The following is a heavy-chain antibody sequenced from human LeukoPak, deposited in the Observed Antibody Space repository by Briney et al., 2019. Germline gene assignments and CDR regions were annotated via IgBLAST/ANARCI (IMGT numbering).Heavy chain of an antibody. J-gene: IGHJ6*03. CDR3: ARGLPPNYYYYMDV. V-gene: IGHV3-66*01. Sequence: PGGSLRLSCTASGFTFSSYTMHWVRQAPGKGLEWVSVIYSGGGTYYADSVKGRFTISRDNSKNTLYLQMNSLRAEDTAVYYCARGLPPNYYYYMDVWGKGTTVTISS. CDR2: IYSGGGT. CDR1: GFTFSSYT.